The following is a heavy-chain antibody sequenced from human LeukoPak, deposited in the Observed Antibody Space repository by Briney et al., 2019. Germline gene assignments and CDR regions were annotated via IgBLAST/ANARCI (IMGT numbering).Heavy chain of an antibody. Sequence: SQTLSLTCTVSGGSISSGSYYWRWIRQPAGKGLEWLGRIYTSGSTNYNPSLKSRVTISVDTSKNQFSLKLSSVTAADTAVYYCARVGAHDFWSGYYRPFDYWGQGTLVTVSS. V-gene: IGHV4-61*02. D-gene: IGHD3-3*01. J-gene: IGHJ4*02. CDR3: ARVGAHDFWSGYYRPFDY. CDR1: GGSISSGSYY. CDR2: IYTSGST.